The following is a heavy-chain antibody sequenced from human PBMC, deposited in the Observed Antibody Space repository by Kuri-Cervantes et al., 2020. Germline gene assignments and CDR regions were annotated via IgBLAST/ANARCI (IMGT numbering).Heavy chain of an antibody. CDR2: IYSSGST. V-gene: IGHV4-59*01. J-gene: IGHJ4*02. Sequence: GSLRLSCTVSAGSIRSYYWGWVRQPPGKGLEYLGNIYSSGSTNYSPSLKSRVTLSVDTSKNQFSLKLSSVTAADTAVYYCARVTGRRVRSYFDYWGQGTLVTVSS. CDR1: AGSIRSYY. D-gene: IGHD3-3*01. CDR3: ARVTGRRVRSYFDY.